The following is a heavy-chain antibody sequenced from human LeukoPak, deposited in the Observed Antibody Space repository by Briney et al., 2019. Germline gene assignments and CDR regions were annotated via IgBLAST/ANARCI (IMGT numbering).Heavy chain of an antibody. CDR3: AKWNRQPLVKGWFDS. CDR1: GFTFSSYT. Sequence: GGSLRLSCAASGFTFSSYTMNWVRQAPGKGLEWVSGINGIGGGTAYADSVKDRFTISRDNAKNSLYLQMNSLRLEDTALYFCAKWNRQPLVKGWFDSWGQGTLVTVSS. CDR2: INGIGGGT. J-gene: IGHJ5*01. D-gene: IGHD6-13*01. V-gene: IGHV3-9*01.